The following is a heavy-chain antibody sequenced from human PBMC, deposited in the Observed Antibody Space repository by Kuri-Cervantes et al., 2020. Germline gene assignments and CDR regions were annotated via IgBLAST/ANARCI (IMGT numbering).Heavy chain of an antibody. V-gene: IGHV4-4*01. CDR3: ARALIAAAGNFDY. CDR1: GDSISSSNW. J-gene: IGHJ4*02. Sequence: SCVVSGDSISSSNWWSWVRQPPGKGLEWIGEIYHSGSTNYNPSLKSRVTISVDKSKNQFSLKLSSVTAADTAFYCCARALIAAAGNFDYWGQGTLVTVSS. CDR2: IYHSGST. D-gene: IGHD6-13*01.